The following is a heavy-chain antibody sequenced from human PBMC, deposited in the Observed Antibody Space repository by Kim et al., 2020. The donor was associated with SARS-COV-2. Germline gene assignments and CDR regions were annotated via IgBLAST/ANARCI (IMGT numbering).Heavy chain of an antibody. Sequence: DGSDKYYAGSGEGRFTISRDNSRNTLFLQRNSLRAEDTAVYYCAANFDHWGQGTLVTVSA. J-gene: IGHJ4*02. CDR2: DGSDK. V-gene: IGHV3-33*02. CDR3: AANFDH.